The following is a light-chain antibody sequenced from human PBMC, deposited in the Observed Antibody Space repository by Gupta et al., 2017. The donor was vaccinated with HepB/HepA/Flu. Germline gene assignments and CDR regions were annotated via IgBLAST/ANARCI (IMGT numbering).Light chain of an antibody. J-gene: IGKJ1*01. V-gene: IGKV3-15*01. CDR2: GAS. Sequence: EIVMTQSPATLSVSPGERATLSYMASQSVRSNLAWYQQKPGQAPRRLIYGASTRGTGIPARFSGSGSGKEFTLTISSRQSEDFAVYYCQQYNNWPATTFGQGTKVEIK. CDR3: QQYNNWPATT. CDR1: QSVRSN.